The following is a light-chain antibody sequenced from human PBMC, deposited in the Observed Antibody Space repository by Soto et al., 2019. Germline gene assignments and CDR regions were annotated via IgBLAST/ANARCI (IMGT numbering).Light chain of an antibody. CDR1: GSDIGAYNY. J-gene: IGLJ1*01. CDR2: GVT. V-gene: IGLV2-14*01. CDR3: SSFTTSYFYV. Sequence: QSVLTQPASVSGSPGQSITISCTGSGSDIGAYNYVSWYQQHPGKAPKLLIHGVTRRPSGVSSRFSASKSAYTASLTISGLQAEDEANYYCSSFTTSYFYVFPTGT.